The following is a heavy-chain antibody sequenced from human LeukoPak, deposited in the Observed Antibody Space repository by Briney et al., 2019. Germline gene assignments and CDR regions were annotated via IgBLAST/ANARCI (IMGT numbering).Heavy chain of an antibody. J-gene: IGHJ6*02. CDR3: AVSGQPGKTYYSNYEFGYYYYYYGMDV. V-gene: IGHV1-69*01. D-gene: IGHD4-11*01. Sequence: GASVKVSCKASGGTFSSYAISWVRQAPGQGLEWMGGIIPIFGTANYAQKFQGRVTITADESTSTAYMELSSLRSEDTAVYYCAVSGQPGKTYYSNYEFGYYYYYYGMDVWGQGTTVTVSS. CDR1: GGTFSSYA. CDR2: IIPIFGTA.